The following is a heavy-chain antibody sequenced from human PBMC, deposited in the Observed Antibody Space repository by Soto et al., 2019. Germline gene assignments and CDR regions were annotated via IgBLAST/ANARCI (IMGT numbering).Heavy chain of an antibody. D-gene: IGHD3-3*01. CDR3: ARVRGYDFWSGYYLDYYYGMDV. J-gene: IGHJ6*02. Sequence: SETLSLTCTVSGGSFSSGSYCWSWIRQHPGKGLEWIGYIYYSGSTYYNPSLKSRVTISVDTSKNQFSLKLSSVTAADTAVYYCARVRGYDFWSGYYLDYYYGMDVWGQGTTVTVSS. CDR1: GGSFSSGSYC. V-gene: IGHV4-39*01. CDR2: IYYSGST.